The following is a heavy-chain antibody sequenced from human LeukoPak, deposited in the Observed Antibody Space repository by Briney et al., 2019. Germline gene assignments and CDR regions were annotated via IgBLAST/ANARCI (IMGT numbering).Heavy chain of an antibody. J-gene: IGHJ3*02. CDR1: GFTFSSYA. D-gene: IGHD3-22*01. Sequence: GGSLRLSCAASGFTFSSYAMSWVRQAPGKGLEWVSAISGSGGSTYYADSVKGRFTISRDNSKNTLYLQMNSLRAEDTAVYYCAKSSDYYDSSGYFGAFDIWGQGTMVTVSS. V-gene: IGHV3-23*01. CDR3: AKSSDYYDSSGYFGAFDI. CDR2: ISGSGGST.